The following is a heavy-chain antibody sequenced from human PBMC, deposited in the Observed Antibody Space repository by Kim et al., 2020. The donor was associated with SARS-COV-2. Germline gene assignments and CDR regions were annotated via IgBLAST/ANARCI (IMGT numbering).Heavy chain of an antibody. V-gene: IGHV4-34*01. CDR2: INHSGST. CDR3: ERGRAGVVPSPILGSGPYSEYYAMDV. CDR1: GGSFSGYH. Sequence: SETLSLTCAVYGGSFSGYHWTWIRQPPGKGLEWIGEINHSGSTNCNPSLKSRVTISVDTSKNQFSLKLRSVTAAATAVYYCERGRAGVVPSPILGSGPYSEYYAMDVGGQGTTVTVSS. D-gene: IGHD3-3*01. J-gene: IGHJ6*02.